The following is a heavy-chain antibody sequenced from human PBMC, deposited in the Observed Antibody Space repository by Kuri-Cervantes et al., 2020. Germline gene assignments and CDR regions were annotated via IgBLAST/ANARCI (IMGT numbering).Heavy chain of an antibody. V-gene: IGHV5-51*01. Sequence: GGSLRLSCKGSGYSLTSYWIGWVRQMPGKGLEWMGIIYPGDSDTRYSPPFQGQVTISADKSISTAYLQWSSLKASDTAMYYCARPDRDCSGGSCSDAFDIWGQGTMVTVSS. CDR3: ARPDRDCSGGSCSDAFDI. CDR1: GYSLTSYW. CDR2: IYPGDSDT. J-gene: IGHJ3*02. D-gene: IGHD2-15*01.